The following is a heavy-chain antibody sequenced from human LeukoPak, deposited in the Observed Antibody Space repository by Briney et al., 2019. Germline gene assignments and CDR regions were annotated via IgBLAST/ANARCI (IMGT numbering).Heavy chain of an antibody. J-gene: IGHJ4*02. CDR2: IYYSGST. D-gene: IGHD6-19*01. Sequence: SETLSLTCTVSGGSISSSSYYWGWIRQPPGQGLEWIGSIYYSGSTYYNPSLKSRVTISVDTPKNQFSLKLSSVTAADTAVYYCASEWLVRYYFDYWGQGTLVTVSS. V-gene: IGHV4-39*01. CDR3: ASEWLVRYYFDY. CDR1: GGSISSSSYY.